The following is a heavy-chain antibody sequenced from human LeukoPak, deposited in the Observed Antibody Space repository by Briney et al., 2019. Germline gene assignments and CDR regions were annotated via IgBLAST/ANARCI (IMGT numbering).Heavy chain of an antibody. CDR1: GGSISSYY. CDR2: IYTSGST. D-gene: IGHD3-10*01. J-gene: IGHJ4*02. V-gene: IGHV4-4*07. CDR3: ARHVDYYGSGSFSH. Sequence: PSETLSLTCTVSGGSISSYYWSWIRQPAGKGLEWIGRIYTSGSTNYNPSLKSRVTMSVDTSKNQFSLKLSSVTAADTAVYYCARHVDYYGSGSFSHWGQGTLVTVSS.